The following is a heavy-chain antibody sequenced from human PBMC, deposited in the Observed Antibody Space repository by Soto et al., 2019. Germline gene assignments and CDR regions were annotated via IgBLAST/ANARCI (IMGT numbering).Heavy chain of an antibody. CDR3: ASGLELLYFDY. V-gene: IGHV3-7*01. CDR2: IKQDGSEK. D-gene: IGHD1-7*01. Sequence: GGSLRLSCAASGFTFSSYWMSWVRQAPGKGLEWVANIKQDGSEKYYVDSVKGRFTISRDNAKNSLYLQMNSLRAEDTAVYYCASGLELLYFDYWGQGTLVTVSS. J-gene: IGHJ4*02. CDR1: GFTFSSYW.